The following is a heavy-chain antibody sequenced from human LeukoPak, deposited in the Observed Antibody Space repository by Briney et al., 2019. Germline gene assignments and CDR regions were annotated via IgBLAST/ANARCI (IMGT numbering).Heavy chain of an antibody. V-gene: IGHV1-18*01. CDR2: ISAYNGST. Sequence: ASVKVSCKASGYTFTSYGISWVRQAPGQGLEWMGWISAYNGSTNYAQKLQGRVTMTTDTSTSTAYMELRSLRSDDTAVYYCARDVYDLWSGYYTPWGQGTLVTVSS. CDR1: GYTFTSYG. CDR3: ARDVYDLWSGYYTP. D-gene: IGHD3-3*01. J-gene: IGHJ5*02.